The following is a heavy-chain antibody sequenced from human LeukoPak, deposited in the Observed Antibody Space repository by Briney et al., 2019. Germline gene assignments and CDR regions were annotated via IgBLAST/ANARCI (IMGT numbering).Heavy chain of an antibody. CDR2: ISGSGGST. D-gene: IGHD5-12*01. CDR3: ARVYRPLFYYYSMDV. V-gene: IGHV3-23*01. Sequence: GGSLRLSCAASGFTFSSYAMSWVRQAPGKGLEWVSAISGSGGSTYYADSVKGRFTISRDNSKNTLYLHMNSLRAEDTAIYYCARVYRPLFYYYSMDVWGQGTTVIVSS. CDR1: GFTFSSYA. J-gene: IGHJ6*02.